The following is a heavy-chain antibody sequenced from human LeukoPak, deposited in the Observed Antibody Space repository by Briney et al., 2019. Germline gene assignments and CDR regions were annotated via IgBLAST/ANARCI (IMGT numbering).Heavy chain of an antibody. J-gene: IGHJ5*02. CDR3: ARVVVPAAPFDP. CDR1: GGSFSGYD. CDR2: INHSGST. V-gene: IGHV4-34*01. D-gene: IGHD2-2*01. Sequence: PSETLSLTCAVYGGSFSGYDWSWIRQPPGKGLEWIGEINHSGSTNYNPSLKSRVTISVDTSKNQFSLKLSSVTAADTAVYYCARVVVPAAPFDPWGQGTLVTVSS.